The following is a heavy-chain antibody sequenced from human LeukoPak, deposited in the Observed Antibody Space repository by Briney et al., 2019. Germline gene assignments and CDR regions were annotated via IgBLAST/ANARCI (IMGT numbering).Heavy chain of an antibody. J-gene: IGHJ6*02. D-gene: IGHD6-19*01. Sequence: PGGSLRLSCAASGFTFSDYYMSWIRQAPGKGLEWVSYISSSGSTIYYADSVKGRITISRDNAKNSLYLQMNSLRAEDTAVYYCARVGSGQWLATPDYYYGMDVWGQGTTVTVSS. CDR1: GFTFSDYY. V-gene: IGHV3-11*04. CDR3: ARVGSGQWLATPDYYYGMDV. CDR2: ISSSGSTI.